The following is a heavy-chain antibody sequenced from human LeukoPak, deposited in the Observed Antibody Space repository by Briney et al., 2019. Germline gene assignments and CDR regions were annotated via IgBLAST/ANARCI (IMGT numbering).Heavy chain of an antibody. V-gene: IGHV4-38-2*01. CDR1: SYSISSGSY. D-gene: IGHD4-17*01. CDR2: IFHSGNS. J-gene: IGHJ4*02. CDR3: ARVTYVDDMLYQYFDY. Sequence: SETLSLTCAVSSYSISSGSYWGRIRQSPGKGLEWVGSIFHSGNSYYNPSLKSRLTMSVNTSKNQFSLKLTSVTAADTALYYCARVTYVDDMLYQYFDYWGQGILVTVSS.